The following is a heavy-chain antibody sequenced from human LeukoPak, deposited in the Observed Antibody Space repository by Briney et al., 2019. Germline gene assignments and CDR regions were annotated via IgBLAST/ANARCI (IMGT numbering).Heavy chain of an antibody. Sequence: SETLSLTCIVSGYSISSGFYWSWIRQPAGKGLEWIGRIYTSGSTNYNPSLKSRVTISVDTSKNQFSLKLSSVTAADTAVYYCARVPTIYYYMDVWGKGTTVIVSS. V-gene: IGHV4-61*02. CDR3: ARVPTIYYYMDV. J-gene: IGHJ6*03. CDR1: GYSISSGFY. CDR2: IYTSGST.